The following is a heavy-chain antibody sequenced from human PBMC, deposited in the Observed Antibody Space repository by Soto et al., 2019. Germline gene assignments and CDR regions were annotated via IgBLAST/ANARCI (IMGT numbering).Heavy chain of an antibody. Sequence: QVRLVESGGGVVQPGRSLRLSCAASGFTFSSYGMHWVRQAPGKGLEWVAVIWYDGSNKYYADSVKGRFTISRDNSKNTLYLQMNSLRAEDTAVYYCARSSLRYYFDYWGQGTLVTVSS. D-gene: IGHD6-6*01. CDR3: ARSSLRYYFDY. V-gene: IGHV3-33*01. CDR1: GFTFSSYG. J-gene: IGHJ4*02. CDR2: IWYDGSNK.